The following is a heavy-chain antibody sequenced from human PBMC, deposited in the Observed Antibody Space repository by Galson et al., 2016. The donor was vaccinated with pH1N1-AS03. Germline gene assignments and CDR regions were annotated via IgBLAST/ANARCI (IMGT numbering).Heavy chain of an antibody. V-gene: IGHV3-33*06. J-gene: IGHJ5*01. CDR1: GFTFSSYA. CDR3: GKGGYSTSPPAVDS. Sequence: SLRLSCAASGFTFSSYAMHWVRQAPGKGLEWVAVIWYDGSYKYHADSVQGRFTISRDNSENTLHLQMNNLRAEDTAVYYCGKGGYSTSPPAVDSWGHGTLVTVSS. CDR2: IWYDGSYK. D-gene: IGHD6-6*01.